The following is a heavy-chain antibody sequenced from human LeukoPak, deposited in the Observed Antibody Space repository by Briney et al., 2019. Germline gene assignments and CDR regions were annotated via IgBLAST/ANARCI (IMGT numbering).Heavy chain of an antibody. CDR3: ARDVTHSGWYDY. J-gene: IGHJ4*02. V-gene: IGHV1-8*01. D-gene: IGHD6-19*01. CDR1: GYTFTSYD. Sequence: ASVKVSCKASGYTFTSYDINWVRQATGQGLEWMGWMNPNSGNTGYAQKFQGRVTMTRNTSISTAYMELSSLRSEDTAVYYCARDVTHSGWYDYWGQGTLVTVSS. CDR2: MNPNSGNT.